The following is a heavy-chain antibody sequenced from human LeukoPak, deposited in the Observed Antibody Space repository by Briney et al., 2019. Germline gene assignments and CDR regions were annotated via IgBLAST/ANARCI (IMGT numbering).Heavy chain of an antibody. Sequence: GGSLRLSCAASGFTFSSYAMSWVRQAPGKGLEWVSTITGSGGSTYYADSVKGRFTISRDDSKNTLYLQMNSLRAEDTAVYYCAKYMVVARWFDPWGQGTLVTVSS. CDR2: ITGSGGST. V-gene: IGHV3-23*01. D-gene: IGHD2-15*01. CDR1: GFTFSSYA. J-gene: IGHJ5*02. CDR3: AKYMVVARWFDP.